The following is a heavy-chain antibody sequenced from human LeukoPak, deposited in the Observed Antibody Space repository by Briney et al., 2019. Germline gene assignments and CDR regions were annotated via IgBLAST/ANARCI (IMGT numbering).Heavy chain of an antibody. J-gene: IGHJ3*02. Sequence: SETLSLTCTVSGGSISSYYWNWIRQPPGKGQEWIGYIYYSGSTNYNPSLKSRVTISVDTSKNQFSLQLSSVTAADTDVYYCARDLVTVTKGFDIWGQGTMVSVSS. D-gene: IGHD4-17*01. CDR2: IYYSGST. CDR3: ARDLVTVTKGFDI. V-gene: IGHV4-59*01. CDR1: GGSISSYY.